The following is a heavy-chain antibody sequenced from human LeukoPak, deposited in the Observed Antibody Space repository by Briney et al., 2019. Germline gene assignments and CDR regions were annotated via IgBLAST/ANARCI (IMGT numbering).Heavy chain of an antibody. Sequence: KPSETLSLTCAVYGGSFSGYYWSWIRQPPGKGLEWIGEINHSGSTNYNPSLKSRVTISVDTSKNQFSLKLSSVTAADTAVYYCARGARYYYGSGTYYNGLFDYWGQGTLVIVSS. J-gene: IGHJ4*02. CDR1: GGSFSGYY. CDR3: ARGARYYYGSGTYYNGLFDY. V-gene: IGHV4-34*01. D-gene: IGHD3-10*01. CDR2: INHSGST.